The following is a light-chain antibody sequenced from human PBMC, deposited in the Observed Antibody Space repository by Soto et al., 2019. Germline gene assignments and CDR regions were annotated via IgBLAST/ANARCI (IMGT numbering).Light chain of an antibody. Sequence: IQMTQSQSSLSASVGDRVTITCQASQDISNYLNWYQQKPGKAPKLLIYAASSLQSWVPSRFTGSGSGTDFTLTISSLQPEDFATYYCQQGYSTPRTFGQGTKVDIK. V-gene: IGKV1-39*01. J-gene: IGKJ1*01. CDR2: AAS. CDR1: QDISNY. CDR3: QQGYSTPRT.